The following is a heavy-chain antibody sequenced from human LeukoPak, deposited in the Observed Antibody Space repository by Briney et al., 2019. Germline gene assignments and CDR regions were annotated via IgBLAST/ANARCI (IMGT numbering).Heavy chain of an antibody. CDR3: ARASPNWNSPLAAFDI. CDR2: INPNSGGT. V-gene: IGHV1-2*02. CDR1: GYTFTGYY. D-gene: IGHD1/OR15-1a*01. J-gene: IGHJ3*02. Sequence: ASVNVSCKASGYTFTGYYMHWVRQAPGQGLEWMGWINPNSGGTNYAQKFQGRVTMTRDTSISTAYMELSRLRSDDTAVYYCARASPNWNSPLAAFDIWGQGTMVTVSS.